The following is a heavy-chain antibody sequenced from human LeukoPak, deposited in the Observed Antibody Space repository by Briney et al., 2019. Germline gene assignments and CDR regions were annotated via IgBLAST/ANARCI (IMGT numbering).Heavy chain of an antibody. CDR2: INPSSGST. CDR3: AGDDYGGNSAFDY. CDR1: GYTFTSYY. V-gene: IGHV1-46*01. D-gene: IGHD4-23*01. J-gene: IGHJ4*02. Sequence: ASVKVSCKASGYTFTSYYMHWERQAPGQGLEWMGIINPSSGSTSYAQKFQGRVTMTRDTSTSTVYMELSSLRSEDTAVYYCAGDDYGGNSAFDYWGQGTLVTVSS.